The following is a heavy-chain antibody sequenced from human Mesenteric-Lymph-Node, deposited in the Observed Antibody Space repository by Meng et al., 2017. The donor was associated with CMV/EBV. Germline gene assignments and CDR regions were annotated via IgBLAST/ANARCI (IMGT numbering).Heavy chain of an antibody. Sequence: SETLSLTCTVSGGSISSSGYYWGWIRQPPGKGLEWIGDIFYIGTTYYNPSLKSRVTISVDASNNQFSLRLSSVTAADTAVYYCARHEPKGFTAPFEYWGQGTLVTVSS. CDR1: GGSISSSGYY. CDR3: ARHEPKGFTAPFEY. V-gene: IGHV4-39*01. J-gene: IGHJ4*02. CDR2: IFYIGTT. D-gene: IGHD5-18*01.